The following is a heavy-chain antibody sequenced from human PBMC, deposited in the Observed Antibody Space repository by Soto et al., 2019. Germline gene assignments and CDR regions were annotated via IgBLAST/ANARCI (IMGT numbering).Heavy chain of an antibody. CDR3: ARGGVSTRTFDY. D-gene: IGHD3-3*01. Sequence: PGESLKISCKVSGDSFTDFWIGWVRQMPGKGLEWLGSIYPRDSDTRYSPSFQGQVTISADKSLSPAYLQWSSLRASDTAMYYCARGGVSTRTFDYWGQGTLVTVS. V-gene: IGHV5-51*01. CDR2: IYPRDSDT. CDR1: GDSFTDFW. J-gene: IGHJ4*02.